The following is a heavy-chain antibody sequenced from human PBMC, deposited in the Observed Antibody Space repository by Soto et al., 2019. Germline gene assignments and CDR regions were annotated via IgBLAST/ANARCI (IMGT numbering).Heavy chain of an antibody. Sequence: QVQLVESGGGVVQPGRSLRLSCAASGFTFSSYAMHWVRQAPGKGLEWVAVISYDGSNKYYADSVKGRFTISRDNSKNTLYLQMNSLRAEDTAVYYCARANSGYDFDYYYYGMDVW. D-gene: IGHD5-12*01. J-gene: IGHJ6*01. V-gene: IGHV3-30-3*01. CDR3: ARANSGYDFDYYYYGMDV. CDR1: GFTFSSYA. CDR2: ISYDGSNK.